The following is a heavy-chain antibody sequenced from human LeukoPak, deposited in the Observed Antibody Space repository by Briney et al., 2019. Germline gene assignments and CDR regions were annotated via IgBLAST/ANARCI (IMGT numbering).Heavy chain of an antibody. V-gene: IGHV3-7*01. CDR2: INEDGSEK. CDR3: ARCGDGLPCDFDY. J-gene: IGHJ4*02. D-gene: IGHD3-10*01. CDR1: GGSISSGGYS. Sequence: LSLTCAVSGGSISSGGYSWSWIRQPPGKGLGWVANINEDGSEKYYVDSVKGRFTISRDNADNSLYLQMNSLRAEDTAIYYCARCGDGLPCDFDYWGQGTLVTVSS.